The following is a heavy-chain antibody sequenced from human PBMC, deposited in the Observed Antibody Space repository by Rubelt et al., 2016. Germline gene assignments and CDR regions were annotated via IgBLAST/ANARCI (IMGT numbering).Heavy chain of an antibody. V-gene: IGHV4-39*07. CDR2: VYYSGNT. Sequence: QLQLQESGPGLVKPSETLSLTCTVSGGSISSGSYYWAWIRQPPGKGLEWIGKVYYSGNTYYRPSLKSRVTISVDTSQNQFSLKLSSVTAADTAVYYCASGTVYFDNWGQGTLVTVSS. D-gene: IGHD3/OR15-3a*01. CDR1: GGSISSGSYY. J-gene: IGHJ4*02. CDR3: ASGTVYFDN.